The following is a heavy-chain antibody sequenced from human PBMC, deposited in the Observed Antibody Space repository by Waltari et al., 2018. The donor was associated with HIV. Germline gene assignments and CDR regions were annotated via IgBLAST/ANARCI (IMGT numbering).Heavy chain of an antibody. V-gene: IGHV3-53*02. CDR2: IYSGGST. CDR3: ARGPEYYDSSGPLDY. Sequence: EVQLLDTGGGMLQPGGSLRLSLEASGWVASRDYLSWFRQAPGKGLEWVSVIYSGGSTYYADSVKGRFTISRDNSKNTLYLQMNSLRAEDTAVYYCARGPEYYDSSGPLDYWGQGTLVTVSS. CDR1: GWVASRDY. D-gene: IGHD3-22*01. J-gene: IGHJ4*02.